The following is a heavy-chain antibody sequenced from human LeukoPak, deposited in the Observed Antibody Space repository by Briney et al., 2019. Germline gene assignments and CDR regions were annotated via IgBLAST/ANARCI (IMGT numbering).Heavy chain of an antibody. J-gene: IGHJ3*02. D-gene: IGHD3-22*01. CDR3: ARDSPSVYYRLGAFDI. CDR1: GFTFSSYE. Sequence: HPGGSLRLSCAASGFTFSSYEMNRVRQAPGKGLEWVSYISSSGSTIYYADSVKGRFTISRDNDKNSLYLQMNTLRAEDTAVYYCARDSPSVYYRLGAFDIWGQGTMVTVSS. V-gene: IGHV3-48*03. CDR2: ISSSGSTI.